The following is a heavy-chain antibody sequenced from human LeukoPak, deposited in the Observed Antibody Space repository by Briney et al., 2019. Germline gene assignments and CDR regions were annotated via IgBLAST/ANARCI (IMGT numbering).Heavy chain of an antibody. D-gene: IGHD2-21*01. CDR1: GFTFSTYW. CDR3: ARKGAVIPGRTQDAFDI. CDR2: IKQDGGEK. J-gene: IGHJ3*02. Sequence: GGSLRLSCAASGFTFSTYWMSWVRRAPGKGLEWVANIKQDGGEKYYMDSVKGRFTISRDNAKNSLYLQMNSLRAEDTAVYYCARKGAVIPGRTQDAFDIWGQRTLVTVSS. V-gene: IGHV3-7*01.